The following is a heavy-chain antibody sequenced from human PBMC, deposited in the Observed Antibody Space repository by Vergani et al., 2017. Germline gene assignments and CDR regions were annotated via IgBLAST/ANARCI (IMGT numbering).Heavy chain of an antibody. Sequence: EVQLVESGGGLVQPGGSLRLSCAASGFTFSSYDMHWVRQATGKGLEWVSAIGTAGDPYYPGSVKSRFTIPRENAKNSLYLQMNSLRAGDTAVYYCARGGYSSSWTGFDYWGQGTLVTVSS. CDR2: IGTAGDP. CDR1: GFTFSSYD. CDR3: ARGGYSSSWTGFDY. J-gene: IGHJ4*02. D-gene: IGHD6-13*01. V-gene: IGHV3-13*05.